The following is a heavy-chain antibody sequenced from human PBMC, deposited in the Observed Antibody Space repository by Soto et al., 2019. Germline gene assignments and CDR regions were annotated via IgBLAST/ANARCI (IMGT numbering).Heavy chain of an antibody. CDR1: GGSTSSYY. Sequence: QVQLQESGPGLVKPSETLSLTCTVTGGSTSSYYWSWLRQSPGKGLEWIGYDSYSGNTDYNPSLKSRVTKSVDTSKNQFSLKLSSAAAADTAVYYCARNGGSYSFDYWGQGTLVTVSS. CDR3: ARNGGSYSFDY. V-gene: IGHV4-59*08. J-gene: IGHJ4*02. CDR2: DSYSGNT. D-gene: IGHD1-26*01.